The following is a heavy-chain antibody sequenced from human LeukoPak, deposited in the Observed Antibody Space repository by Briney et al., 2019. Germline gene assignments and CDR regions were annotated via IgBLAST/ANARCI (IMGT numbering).Heavy chain of an antibody. Sequence: PGRSLRLSCAGSGFIFNNYAMHWVRQPPGKGLEWVSGISWNSGTIDYADSVRGRFTISRDNAKNSLYLQMDSLRAEDTAVYYCARVDVVYYDFWSGPQYYFDYWGQGTLVTVSS. CDR2: ISWNSGTI. V-gene: IGHV3-9*01. CDR3: ARVDVVYYDFWSGPQYYFDY. D-gene: IGHD3-3*01. CDR1: GFIFNNYA. J-gene: IGHJ4*02.